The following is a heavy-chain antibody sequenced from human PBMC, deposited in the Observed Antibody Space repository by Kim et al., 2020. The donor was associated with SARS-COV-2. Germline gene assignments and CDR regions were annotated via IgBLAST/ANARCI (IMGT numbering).Heavy chain of an antibody. CDR1: GFTFSTYG. Sequence: GGSLRLSCAASGFTFSTYGMHWVRQPPGRGLEWVVMIWNDGSNKYHADSVKGRFTISRDNSKNTLYLQMNSLRVEDTAVYYCATEYSSSSAFDFWGQGTLVTVSS. D-gene: IGHD6-6*01. V-gene: IGHV3-33*01. J-gene: IGHJ4*02. CDR3: ATEYSSSSAFDF. CDR2: IWNDGSNK.